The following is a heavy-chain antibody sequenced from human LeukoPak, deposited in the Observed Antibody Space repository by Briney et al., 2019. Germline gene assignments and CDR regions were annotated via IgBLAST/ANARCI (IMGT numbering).Heavy chain of an antibody. Sequence: GASVKVSCKVSGYTLTELSMHWVRQAPGKGLEWMGGFDPEDGETIYAQKFQGRVTMTRDTSISTAYMELSGLRSDDTAIYYCARGYVWIEMGLGYWGQGTLVTVSS. V-gene: IGHV1-24*01. CDR1: GYTLTELS. J-gene: IGHJ4*02. CDR3: ARGYVWIEMGLGY. CDR2: FDPEDGET. D-gene: IGHD3/OR15-3a*01.